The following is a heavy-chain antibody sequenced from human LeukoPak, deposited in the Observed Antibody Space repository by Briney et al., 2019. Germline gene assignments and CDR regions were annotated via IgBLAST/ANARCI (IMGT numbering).Heavy chain of an antibody. J-gene: IGHJ4*02. D-gene: IGHD3-10*01. CDR1: GFTFGSCW. CDR3: ARDNGGYFDY. CDR2: INQDGSQK. Sequence: GGSLRLSCAASGFTFGSCWMNWVRQTPGKGLEWVANINQDGSQKFYVDSVKGRFTISRDNANNSLYLQMNSLRAEDTAVYYCARDNGGYFDYWGQGTLVTVSS. V-gene: IGHV3-7*01.